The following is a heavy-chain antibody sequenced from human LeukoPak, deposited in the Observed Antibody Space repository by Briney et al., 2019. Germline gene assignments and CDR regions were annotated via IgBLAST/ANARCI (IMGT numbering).Heavy chain of an antibody. CDR2: INPNSGGT. J-gene: IGHJ4*02. D-gene: IGHD2-15*01. CDR1: GYTFTGYY. Sequence: ASVKVSCKASGYTFTGYYMHWVRQAPGQGLEGMGWINPNSGGTNYAQKFQGRVTMTRDTSISTAYMELSRLRSDDTAVYYCATDTCSGGSCYAFDYWGQGTLVTVSS. CDR3: ATDTCSGGSCYAFDY. V-gene: IGHV1-2*02.